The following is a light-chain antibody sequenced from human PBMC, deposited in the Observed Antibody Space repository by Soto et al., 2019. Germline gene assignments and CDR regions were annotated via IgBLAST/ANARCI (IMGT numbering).Light chain of an antibody. CDR1: QNIRTN. V-gene: IGKV3-15*01. CDR3: QQYGRTPYT. CDR2: GAS. J-gene: IGKJ1*01. Sequence: DIVMTQSPATLSVSQGERATLSCRASQNIRTNLAWYQHKPGQAPRLLIYGASTGATGVPARFSGSGSGTEFTLTISSLQSEDFAAYYCQQYGRTPYTFGQGTKVDIK.